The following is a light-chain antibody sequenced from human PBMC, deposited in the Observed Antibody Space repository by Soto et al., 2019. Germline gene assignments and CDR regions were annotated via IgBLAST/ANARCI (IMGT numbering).Light chain of an antibody. CDR1: QSVRSS. CDR3: KKRRSWNGK. Sequence: IVLTHSPSTLSLSPGERSTLSCRASQSVRSSLAWYQQQPGQAPRLLIYDASNRATGIPGRFSGSGSGTELTLTISSMEPKDFEVYYCKKRRSWNGKFGLGNKVDIK. CDR2: DAS. J-gene: IGKJ1*01. V-gene: IGKV3-11*01.